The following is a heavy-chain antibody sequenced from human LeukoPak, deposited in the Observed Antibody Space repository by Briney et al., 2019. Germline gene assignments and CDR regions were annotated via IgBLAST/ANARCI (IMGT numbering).Heavy chain of an antibody. D-gene: IGHD2-2*01. CDR2: INPNSGGT. CDR3: ARDLVVPAENYYYGMDV. V-gene: IGHV1-2*02. J-gene: IGHJ6*02. Sequence: ASVKVSCKASGYTFTGYYMHWVRQAPGQGLEWMGWINPNSGGTNYAQKFQGRVTMTRDTSISTAYMELSRLRSDDTAVYYCARDLVVPAENYYYGMDVWGQGTTVTVSS. CDR1: GYTFTGYY.